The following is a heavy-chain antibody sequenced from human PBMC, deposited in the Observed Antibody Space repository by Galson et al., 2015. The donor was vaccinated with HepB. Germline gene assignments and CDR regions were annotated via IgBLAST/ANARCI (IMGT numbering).Heavy chain of an antibody. CDR2: IWYDGSNK. CDR3: ARGDWSGRYNWFDP. D-gene: IGHD3-3*01. J-gene: IGHJ5*02. CDR1: GFTLSSYG. V-gene: IGHV3-33*01. Sequence: SLRLSCAASGFTLSSYGMHWVRQAPGKGLEWVAVIWYDGSNKYYADSVKGRFTISRDNSKNTLYLQMNSLRAEDTAVYYCARGDWSGRYNWFDPWGQGTLVTVSS.